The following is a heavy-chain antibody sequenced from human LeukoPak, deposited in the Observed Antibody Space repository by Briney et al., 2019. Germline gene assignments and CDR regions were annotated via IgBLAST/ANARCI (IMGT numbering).Heavy chain of an antibody. V-gene: IGHV3-11*01. CDR1: GFTFCDYY. Sequence: GGSLRLSCAASGFTFCDYYMNWIRQAPGKGLEWISYINTGGTTIYYADSVKGRFTISRDGAKNSLYLQMNSLRVEDTALYYCARALTDYWGQGTLVTVSS. CDR3: ARALTDY. CDR2: INTGGTTI. J-gene: IGHJ4*02.